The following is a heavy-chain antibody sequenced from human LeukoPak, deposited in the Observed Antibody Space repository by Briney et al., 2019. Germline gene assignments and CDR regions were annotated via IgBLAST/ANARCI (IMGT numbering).Heavy chain of an antibody. J-gene: IGHJ4*02. V-gene: IGHV3-23*01. D-gene: IGHD6-13*01. CDR1: GFTFSSYA. CDR3: AKVALIAAAGTPYYFDY. Sequence: GGSLRLSCAASGFTFSSYAMSWVRQAPGEGLEWVSAISGSGGSTYYADSVKGRFTISRDNSKNTLYLQMNSLRAEDTAVYYCAKVALIAAAGTPYYFDYWGQGTLVTVSS. CDR2: ISGSGGST.